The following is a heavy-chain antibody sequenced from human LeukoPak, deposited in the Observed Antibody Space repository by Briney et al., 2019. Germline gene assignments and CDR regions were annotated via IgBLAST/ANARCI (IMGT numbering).Heavy chain of an antibody. CDR1: GFTFSNYA. V-gene: IGHV3-23*01. D-gene: IGHD2-21*02. CDR2: ISGSGGNT. CDR3: ARRTITAGGDCLDY. J-gene: IGHJ4*02. Sequence: GGSRRLSCAASGFTFSNYAMSWVRQAPGKGLEWLSVISGSGGNTHYADSVKGRLTISRDTSKNTLYLQIDSLTTDDTAIYYCARRTITAGGDCLDYWGQGTLITVSS.